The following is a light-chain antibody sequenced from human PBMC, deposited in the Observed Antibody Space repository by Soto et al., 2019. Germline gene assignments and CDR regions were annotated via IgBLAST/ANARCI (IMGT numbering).Light chain of an antibody. CDR2: DVT. J-gene: IGLJ1*01. CDR3: CSYAGTYTFYV. V-gene: IGLV2-11*01. CDR1: SSDVGGYDL. Sequence: QSALTQPRSVSGSPGQSVTISCTGTSSDVGGYDLVSWYQQHPGKAPKLMIYDVTKRPSGVPDRFSGSRSGNTASLTFSGLQAEDDADYYCCSYAGTYTFYVFGTGTKLTVL.